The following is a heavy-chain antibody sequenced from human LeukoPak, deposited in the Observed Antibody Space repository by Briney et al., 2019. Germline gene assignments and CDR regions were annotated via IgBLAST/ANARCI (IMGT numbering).Heavy chain of an antibody. V-gene: IGHV3-23*01. CDR1: GFTFSTYA. D-gene: IGHD3-22*01. CDR3: AKSLSGYYRYDY. CDR2: VSGSGGTT. J-gene: IGHJ4*02. Sequence: GGSLRLSCAASGFTFSTYAMSWVRQAPGKGLEWVSAVSGSGGTTYYADSVKGRFTISRDNSKNTLYLQVNSLRAEDTALYYCAKSLSGYYRYDYWGQGTLVTVSS.